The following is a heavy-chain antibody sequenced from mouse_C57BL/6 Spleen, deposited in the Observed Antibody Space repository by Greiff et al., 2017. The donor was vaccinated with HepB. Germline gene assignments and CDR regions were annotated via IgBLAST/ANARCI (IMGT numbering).Heavy chain of an antibody. J-gene: IGHJ4*01. Sequence: QVQLKESGPGLVQPSQSLSITCTVSGFSLTSYGVHWVRQSPGKGLEWLGVIWRGGSTDYNAAFMSRLSITKDNSKSQVFFKMNSLQADDTAIYYCAKSSTGTLYYAMDYWGQGTSVTVSS. V-gene: IGHV2-5*01. CDR1: GFSLTSYG. CDR3: AKSSTGTLYYAMDY. CDR2: IWRGGST. D-gene: IGHD4-1*02.